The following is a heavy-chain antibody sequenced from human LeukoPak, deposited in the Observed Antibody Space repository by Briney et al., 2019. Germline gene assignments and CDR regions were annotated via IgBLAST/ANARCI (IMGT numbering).Heavy chain of an antibody. D-gene: IGHD3-10*01. J-gene: IGHJ1*01. CDR1: GFTFSSYW. CDR2: INQDGSGK. Sequence: GGSLRLSCAASGFTFSSYWMSWVRQAPGKGLEWVANINQDGSGKEYVDSVKGRFTISRDNSKNTLYLQMNSLRAEDTAVYYCAKGVGSRFGEVSPIQHWGQGTLVTVSS. CDR3: AKGVGSRFGEVSPIQH. V-gene: IGHV3-7*03.